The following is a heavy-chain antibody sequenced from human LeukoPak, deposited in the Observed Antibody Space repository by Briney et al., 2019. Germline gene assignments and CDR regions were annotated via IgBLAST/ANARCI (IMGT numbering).Heavy chain of an antibody. CDR2: MNPNSGNT. Sequence: ASVKVSSTASGYTFTSYDINWVRQATGQGLEWMGWMNPNSGNTGYAQKFQGRVTITADKSTSTAYMELSSLRSEDTAVYYCARERRYSGSWSQNFYYYGMDVWGQGTTVTVSS. J-gene: IGHJ6*02. V-gene: IGHV1-8*01. CDR3: ARERRYSGSWSQNFYYYGMDV. CDR1: GYTFTSYD. D-gene: IGHD6-13*01.